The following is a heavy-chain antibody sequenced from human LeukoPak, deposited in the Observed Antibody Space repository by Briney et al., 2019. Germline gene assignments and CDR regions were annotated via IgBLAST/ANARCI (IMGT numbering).Heavy chain of an antibody. J-gene: IGHJ4*02. CDR2: INYSGST. CDR3: ARFGCSSTSCWGYFDY. Sequence: PSETLSLTCAVYGGSFSGYYWSWIRQPPGKGLEQIGEINYSGSTNYNPSLTSRGTISVDTSKNQFSLKLSSVTAADTAVYYCARFGCSSTSCWGYFDYWGQGTLVTVSS. D-gene: IGHD2-2*01. CDR1: GGSFSGYY. V-gene: IGHV4-34*01.